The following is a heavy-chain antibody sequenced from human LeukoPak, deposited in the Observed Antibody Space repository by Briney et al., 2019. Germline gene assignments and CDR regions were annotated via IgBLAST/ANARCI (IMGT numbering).Heavy chain of an antibody. Sequence: GGSLRLSCAASGFTLNSYVMNWVRQAPGKGLEWVSGIIGSGRSTYYADSVKGRFSISRDSSKNTVYLQMNSLRVEDTAVYFCAKDLHGYSSQIDYWGQGTLVTVPS. CDR3: AKDLHGYSSQIDY. V-gene: IGHV3-23*01. J-gene: IGHJ4*02. D-gene: IGHD5-12*01. CDR2: IIGSGRST. CDR1: GFTLNSYV.